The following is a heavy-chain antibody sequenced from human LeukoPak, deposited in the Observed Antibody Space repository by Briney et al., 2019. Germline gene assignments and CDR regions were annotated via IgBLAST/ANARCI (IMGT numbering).Heavy chain of an antibody. D-gene: IGHD1-26*01. CDR3: ARDHNPTIHSGSYSLDY. CDR1: GYTFTVDN. Sequence: GSVSVSCTASGYTFTVDNMHSVRDSPEQRVEWGGWIYPNRDGTNYARKFQGRVTMTRDTSISTAYMELSRLRSDDTAVYYCARDHNPTIHSGSYSLDYWGQGTLVTVSS. J-gene: IGHJ4*02. CDR2: IYPNRDGT. V-gene: IGHV1-2*02.